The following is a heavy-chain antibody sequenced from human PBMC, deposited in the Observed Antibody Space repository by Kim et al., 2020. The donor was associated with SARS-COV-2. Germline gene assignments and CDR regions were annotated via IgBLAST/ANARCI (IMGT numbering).Heavy chain of an antibody. V-gene: IGHV3-21*01. Sequence: YADSVNGRFTISRDNAKNSLYLQMNSLRAEDTAVYYCARAYSSGWAYFDYWGQGTLVTVSS. CDR3: ARAYSSGWAYFDY. J-gene: IGHJ4*02. D-gene: IGHD6-19*01.